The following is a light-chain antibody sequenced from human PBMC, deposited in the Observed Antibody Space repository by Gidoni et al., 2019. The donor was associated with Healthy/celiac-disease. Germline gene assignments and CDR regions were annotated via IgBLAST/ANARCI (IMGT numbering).Light chain of an antibody. J-gene: IGLJ3*02. Sequence: QSVLTQPPSVAGAPVQRVTISCTWSSSNIGAGYDVPWYQQLPGTAPKRLIYGNSNRPSVVPDRFSGSKSGTSASLAITGLQADDESDYYCQSYDSSLSGWVFGGGTKLTVL. CDR3: QSYDSSLSGWV. V-gene: IGLV1-40*01. CDR1: SSNIGAGYD. CDR2: GNS.